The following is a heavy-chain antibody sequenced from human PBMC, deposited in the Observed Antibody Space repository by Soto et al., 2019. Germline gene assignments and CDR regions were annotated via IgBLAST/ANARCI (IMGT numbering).Heavy chain of an antibody. Sequence: GWSLRLSCAASGFTFSSYAMHWVRQAPGKGLEWVAVISYDGSNKYYAYSVKGRFTISRDNSKNTLYLQMNSLRAEDTAVYYCARGGDSSGYWDGYFDYSGQGTLVTVSS. J-gene: IGHJ4*02. CDR2: ISYDGSNK. D-gene: IGHD3-22*01. CDR3: ARGGDSSGYWDGYFDY. CDR1: GFTFSSYA. V-gene: IGHV3-30-3*01.